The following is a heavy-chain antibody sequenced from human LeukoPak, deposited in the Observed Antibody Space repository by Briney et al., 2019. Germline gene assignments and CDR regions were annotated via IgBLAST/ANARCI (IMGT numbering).Heavy chain of an antibody. CDR3: ARVGGSYSGYVIDY. Sequence: GSLRLSCAASGFTFSNYAMHWVRQPPGKGLEWIGEINHSGSTNYNPSLKSRVTISVDTSKNQFSLKLSSVTAADTAVYYCARVGGSYSGYVIDYWGQGTLVTVSS. CDR2: INHSGST. V-gene: IGHV4-34*01. D-gene: IGHD5-12*01. J-gene: IGHJ4*02. CDR1: GFTFSNYA.